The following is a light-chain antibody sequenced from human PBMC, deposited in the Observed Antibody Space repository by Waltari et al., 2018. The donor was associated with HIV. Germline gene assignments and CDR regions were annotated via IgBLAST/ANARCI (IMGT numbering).Light chain of an antibody. CDR2: GAS. Sequence: EIVMTQSQATLSVSPGERATLSCRASQSVSSNLAWYQQKPGQAPRLLIYGASTRATGIPARFSGSGSGTEFTLTINSLQSEDFAVYYCQQYNAWPRTFGQGTKVEVK. CDR3: QQYNAWPRT. V-gene: IGKV3-15*01. J-gene: IGKJ1*01. CDR1: QSVSSN.